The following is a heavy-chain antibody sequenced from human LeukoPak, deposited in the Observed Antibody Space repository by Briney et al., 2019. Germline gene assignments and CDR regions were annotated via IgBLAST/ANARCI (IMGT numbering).Heavy chain of an antibody. V-gene: IGHV1-2*02. J-gene: IGHJ4*02. CDR2: INPYSGVT. CDR1: GYTFTDYN. CDR3: ARGGCSSTSCYAYDF. Sequence: ASVKVSCKASGYTFTDYNMHWVRQAPGQGLGWMGWINPYSGVTNYAQKFQARVTMTRDTSIRTAYMEMSSLESEDTAVYYCARGGCSSTSCYAYDFWGQGTLVTVSS. D-gene: IGHD2-2*01.